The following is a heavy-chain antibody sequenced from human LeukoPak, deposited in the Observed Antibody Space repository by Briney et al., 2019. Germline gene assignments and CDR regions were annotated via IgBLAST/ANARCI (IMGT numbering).Heavy chain of an antibody. Sequence: SETLSLTCAVSGGSISSSNWWSWVRQPPGKGLEWIGEIYHSGSTNYNPSLKSRVTISVDKSKNQFSLKLSSVTAADTAVYYCARDRVGGGSGSYLIDYWGQGTLVTVSS. V-gene: IGHV4-4*02. D-gene: IGHD3-10*01. CDR3: ARDRVGGGSGSYLIDY. J-gene: IGHJ4*02. CDR1: GGSISSSNW. CDR2: IYHSGST.